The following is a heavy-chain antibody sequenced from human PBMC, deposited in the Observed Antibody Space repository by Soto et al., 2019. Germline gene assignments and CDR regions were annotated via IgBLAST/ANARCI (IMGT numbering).Heavy chain of an antibody. CDR2: ISSSSSYT. CDR3: ARDLGYCSGGSCHGSYYGMDV. CDR1: GFTFSDYY. Sequence: LRLSCAASGFTFSDYYMSWIRQAPGKGLEWVPYISSSSSYTNYADSVKGRFTISRDNAKNSLYLQMNSLRAEDTAVYYCARDLGYCSGGSCHGSYYGMDVWGQGTTVTVSS. D-gene: IGHD2-15*01. V-gene: IGHV3-11*06. J-gene: IGHJ6*02.